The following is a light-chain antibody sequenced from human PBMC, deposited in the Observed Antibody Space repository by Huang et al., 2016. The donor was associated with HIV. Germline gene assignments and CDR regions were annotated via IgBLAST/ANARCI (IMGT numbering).Light chain of an antibody. CDR1: QCVSRY. CDR2: DAS. CDR3: QQRSNWPS. V-gene: IGKV3-11*01. Sequence: EIVLTQSPATLSLSPGERATLSCRASQCVSRYLAWYQQKPGQAPRLLIYDASNRATGIPARFSGSGSGTDFTLTISSLEPEDFAVYYCQQRSNWPSFGGGTNVEIK. J-gene: IGKJ4*01.